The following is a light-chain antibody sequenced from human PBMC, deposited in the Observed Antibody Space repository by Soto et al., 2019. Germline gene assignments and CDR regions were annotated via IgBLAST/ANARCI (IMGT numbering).Light chain of an antibody. V-gene: IGKV1-9*01. CDR1: QSISSY. Sequence: DIQMSQSPSSLSASVGDRVTITCRASQSISSYLNWSQQKPGKATKVLIYAASTLQSGVPSRLSGSGSGKEFTLTLSSLQTQDFATSYCQQLNSYPFPWTFGHGTKVDI. CDR3: QQLNSYPFPWT. J-gene: IGKJ1*01. CDR2: AAS.